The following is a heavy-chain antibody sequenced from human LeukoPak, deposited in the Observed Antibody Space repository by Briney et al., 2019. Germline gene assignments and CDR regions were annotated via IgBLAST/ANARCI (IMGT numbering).Heavy chain of an antibody. Sequence: GGSLRLSRTPSGFTFSSYAMYWVRQAPGKGLEWVSGIFGSGGSAHYADSVKGRFTISRDNSQNTVYLQMNSLRAEDTAVYYCGKTTTGYSSGRNPAWPVDYWGQGALVTVSS. CDR2: IFGSGGSA. CDR3: GKTTTGYSSGRNPAWPVDY. V-gene: IGHV3-23*01. CDR1: GFTFSSYA. D-gene: IGHD6-19*01. J-gene: IGHJ4*02.